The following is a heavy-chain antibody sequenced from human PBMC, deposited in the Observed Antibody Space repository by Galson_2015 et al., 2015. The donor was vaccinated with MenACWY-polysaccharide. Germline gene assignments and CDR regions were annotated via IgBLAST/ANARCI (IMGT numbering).Heavy chain of an antibody. CDR2: IHHTGNT. J-gene: IGHJ4*02. CDR3: ARIYCSSTSCHFLDY. CDR1: GGSISSTHW. D-gene: IGHD2-2*01. V-gene: IGHV4-4*02. Sequence: TCAVSGGSISSTHWWSWVRQPPGQGLEWIGEIHHTGNTNYKLSLKSRVTISVDKSKNQFSLKLSSVTAADTAVYYCARIYCSSTSCHFLDYWGQGTLVTVSP.